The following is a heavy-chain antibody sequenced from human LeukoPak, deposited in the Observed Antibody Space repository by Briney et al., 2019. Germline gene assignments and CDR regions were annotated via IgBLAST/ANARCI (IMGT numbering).Heavy chain of an antibody. CDR1: GGSISSSSYY. D-gene: IGHD6-13*01. J-gene: IGHJ5*02. Sequence: SETLSLTCTVSGGSISSSSYYWGWIRQPPGKGLEWLGSIYYSGSTYYNPSLKSRVTISVDTSKNQFSLKLSSVTAADTAVYYCARPLGAAALGNWFDPWGQGTLVTVSS. CDR3: ARPLGAAALGNWFDP. CDR2: IYYSGST. V-gene: IGHV4-39*01.